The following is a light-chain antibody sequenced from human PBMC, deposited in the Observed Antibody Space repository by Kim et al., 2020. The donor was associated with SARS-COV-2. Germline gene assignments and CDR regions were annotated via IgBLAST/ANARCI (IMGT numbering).Light chain of an antibody. J-gene: IGLJ1*01. CDR2: QDH. V-gene: IGLV3-1*01. Sequence: VSPGHTACVPCSGDFLGDKYVFWYQQRPGQSPVLIIYQDHRRPSGIPERFSGSNSGNTATLTISGTQAMDEADYYCQAWDSSTAYVFGTGTKVTVL. CDR3: QAWDSSTAYV. CDR1: FLGDKY.